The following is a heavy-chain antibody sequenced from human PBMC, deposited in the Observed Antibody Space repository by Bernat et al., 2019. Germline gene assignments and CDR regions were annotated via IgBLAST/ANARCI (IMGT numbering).Heavy chain of an antibody. J-gene: IGHJ4*02. D-gene: IGHD6-19*01. CDR3: AKRHSSGWYYFDY. CDR2: ISYDGSNK. V-gene: IGHV3-30-3*02. Sequence: QVQLVESGGGVVQPGRSLRLSCAASGFTFSSYAIHWVRQAPGKGLEWVAVISYDGSNKYYADSVKGRFTISRDNSKNTLYLQMNSLRAEDTAVYYCAKRHSSGWYYFDYWGQGTLVTVSS. CDR1: GFTFSSYA.